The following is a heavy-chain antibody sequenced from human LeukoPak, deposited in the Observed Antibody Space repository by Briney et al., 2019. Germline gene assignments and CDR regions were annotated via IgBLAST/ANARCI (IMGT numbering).Heavy chain of an antibody. CDR3: ARDVQRWLDLQYYYHGMDV. Sequence: PSETLSLTCTVSGGSISSYYWSWIRQPPGKGVEWIGYVYYSGSAHYNPSLKSRVTISVDTSKNQFSLKVSPVTAADTAVYYCARDVQRWLDLQYYYHGMDVWGQGTTVTVS. CDR2: VYYSGSA. CDR1: GGSISSYY. V-gene: IGHV4-59*01. J-gene: IGHJ6*02. D-gene: IGHD6-19*01.